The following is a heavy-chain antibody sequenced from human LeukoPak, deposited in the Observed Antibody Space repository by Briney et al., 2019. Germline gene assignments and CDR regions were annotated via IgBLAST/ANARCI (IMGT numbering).Heavy chain of an antibody. CDR2: IYHSGST. CDR1: GYSISSGYY. V-gene: IGHV4-38-2*02. D-gene: IGHD3-3*01. J-gene: IGHJ4*02. Sequence: SETLSLTCTVSGYSISSGYYWGWIRPPPGKGLEWIGSIYHSGSTYYNPSLKSRVTISVDTSKNQFSLKLSSVTAVDTAVYYCARGELRFLEWLPGGVLDTAMVTEYYFDYWGQGTLVTVSS. CDR3: ARGELRFLEWLPGGVLDTAMVTEYYFDY.